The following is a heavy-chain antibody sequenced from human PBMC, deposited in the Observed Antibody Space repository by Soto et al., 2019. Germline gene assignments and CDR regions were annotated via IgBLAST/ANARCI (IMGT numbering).Heavy chain of an antibody. V-gene: IGHV4-31*03. Sequence: QVQLQESGPGLVKPSQTLSLTCTVSGGSISRDGYYWTWIRQHPGKGLEWIGDIYYTGITHYNPSLKSRVTISIDTSNNQFSLTVNSVTAADTAVYYCAGGTSSWFDYWGQGTRVTVSS. CDR1: GGSISRDGYY. CDR3: AGGTSSWFDY. J-gene: IGHJ4*02. D-gene: IGHD6-13*01. CDR2: IYYTGIT.